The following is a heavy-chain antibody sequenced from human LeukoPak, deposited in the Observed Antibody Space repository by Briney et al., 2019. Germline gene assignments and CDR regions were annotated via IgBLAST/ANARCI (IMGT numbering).Heavy chain of an antibody. CDR3: ARSGWPRGNLDY. Sequence: SSETLSLTCTVSGGSISSYYWSWIRQPPGKGLEWIGYIFYSGSTNYNPSLKSRVTISVDTSKNQFSLTLSSVTAADTAVYYCARSGWPRGNLDYWGQGTLVTVSS. CDR2: IFYSGST. CDR1: GGSISSYY. D-gene: IGHD6-19*01. V-gene: IGHV4-59*01. J-gene: IGHJ4*02.